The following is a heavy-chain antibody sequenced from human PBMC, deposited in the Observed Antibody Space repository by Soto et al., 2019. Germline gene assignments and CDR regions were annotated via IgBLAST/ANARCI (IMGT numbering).Heavy chain of an antibody. V-gene: IGHV1-69*06. J-gene: IGHJ5*02. D-gene: IGHD3-22*01. CDR3: VREGSHHSGNSGPWFDP. CDR2: IVPIFGPV. Sequence: QVQLVQSGPEVKKPGSSVNVSCKTSGGVFSTFVITWVRQAPGQGLEWMGQIVPIFGPVKYEQKLQGRVTLTADKGTITGFMELSGLRFEDTDVYYCVREGSHHSGNSGPWFDPCGQGSLVTFSS. CDR1: GGVFSTFV.